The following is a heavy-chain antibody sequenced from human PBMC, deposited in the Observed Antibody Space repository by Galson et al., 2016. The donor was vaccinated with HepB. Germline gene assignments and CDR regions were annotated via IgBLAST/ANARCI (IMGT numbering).Heavy chain of an antibody. Sequence: SLRLSCAASGFTFSSYSMNWVRQAPGKGLEWVSSISSSSSYIYYADSVKGRFTISRDNAKNSLYLQMNSLRAEDTAVYYCARGGLRFLEWHQWNYDYWGQGALVTVSS. J-gene: IGHJ4*02. D-gene: IGHD3-3*01. V-gene: IGHV3-21*01. CDR1: GFTFSSYS. CDR2: ISSSSSYI. CDR3: ARGGLRFLEWHQWNYDY.